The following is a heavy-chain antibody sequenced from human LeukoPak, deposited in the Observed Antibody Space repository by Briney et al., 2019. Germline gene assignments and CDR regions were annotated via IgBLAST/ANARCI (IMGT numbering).Heavy chain of an antibody. CDR2: IYTSGST. CDR1: GGSISSGSYY. Sequence: PSQTLSLTCTVSGGSISSGSYYWSWIRQRAGKGLEWIGRIYTSGSTNYNPSLKSRVTISVDTSKNQFSLKLSSVTAADTAVYYCARERFVYGMAVWGQGTTVTVSS. CDR3: ARERFVYGMAV. D-gene: IGHD3-3*01. V-gene: IGHV4-61*02. J-gene: IGHJ6*02.